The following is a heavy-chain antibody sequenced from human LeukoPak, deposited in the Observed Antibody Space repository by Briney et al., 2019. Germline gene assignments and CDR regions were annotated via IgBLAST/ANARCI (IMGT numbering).Heavy chain of an antibody. CDR1: GFTFSSYG. CDR2: ISYDGSNK. D-gene: IGHD5-12*01. CDR3: AKAMGYSGYDPTDY. J-gene: IGHJ4*02. Sequence: GRSLRLSCAASGFTFSSYGMHWVRQAPGKGLEWVAVISYDGSNKYYADSVKGRFTISRDNSKNTLYLQMYSLRAEDTAVYYCAKAMGYSGYDPTDYWGQGTLVTVSS. V-gene: IGHV3-30*18.